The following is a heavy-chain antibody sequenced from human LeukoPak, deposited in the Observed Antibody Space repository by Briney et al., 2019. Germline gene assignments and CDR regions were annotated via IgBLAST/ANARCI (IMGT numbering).Heavy chain of an antibody. J-gene: IGHJ4*02. CDR3: ATASYYDILTGPDY. V-gene: IGHV3-30*03. Sequence: GGSLRLSCAASGFTFRSYGMHWVRQAPGKGLEWVAVISYDGSNKYYADSVKGRFTISRDNSKNTLYLQMNSLRAEDTAVYYCATASYYDILTGPDYWGQGTLVTVSS. CDR1: GFTFRSYG. D-gene: IGHD3-9*01. CDR2: ISYDGSNK.